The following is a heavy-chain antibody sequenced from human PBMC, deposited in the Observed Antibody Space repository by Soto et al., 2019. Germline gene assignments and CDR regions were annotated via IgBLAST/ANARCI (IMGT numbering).Heavy chain of an antibody. V-gene: IGHV3-30-3*01. J-gene: IGHJ4*02. CDR2: ISYDGSNK. CDR3: ARAMIVVVILDY. D-gene: IGHD3-22*01. CDR1: GFTFSSYA. Sequence: GGSLRLSCAASGFTFSSYAMHWVRQAPGKGLEWVAVISYDGSNKYYADSVKGRFTISRDNSKNTLYLQMNSRRAEDTAVYYCARAMIVVVILDYWGQGTLVTVSS.